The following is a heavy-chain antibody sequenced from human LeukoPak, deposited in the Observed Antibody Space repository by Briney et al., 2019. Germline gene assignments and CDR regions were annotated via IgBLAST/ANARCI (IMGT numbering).Heavy chain of an antibody. Sequence: GASVTVSCKASGYTFTAYHMHWVRPAPGQGLEWMGWINPYSGDTNFSQKFQGRVTMTRDTTISTVYMGVSRLRSDDTAVYYCARADWSMLEYWGQGTLVTSSA. J-gene: IGHJ4*02. CDR1: GYTFTAYH. CDR2: INPYSGDT. CDR3: ARADWSMLEY. V-gene: IGHV1-2*02. D-gene: IGHD1-1*01.